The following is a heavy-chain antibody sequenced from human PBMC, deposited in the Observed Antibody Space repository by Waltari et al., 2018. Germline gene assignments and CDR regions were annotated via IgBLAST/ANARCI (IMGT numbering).Heavy chain of an antibody. CDR2: IGGTHSNI. V-gene: IGHV3-21*02. D-gene: IGHD3-10*01. J-gene: IGHJ5*02. CDR1: GFDFSSYD. CDR3: TRDLYGSGGDWFDP. Sequence: EVRLAESGGGLVKPGGSLRLSCIASGFDFSSYDMNWVRQAPGTGLEWVSSIGGTHSNIFYADSVKGRFTVSRDNAKKSLYLQMDNLRAEDTGLYYCTRDLYGSGGDWFDPWGQGTLVTVSS.